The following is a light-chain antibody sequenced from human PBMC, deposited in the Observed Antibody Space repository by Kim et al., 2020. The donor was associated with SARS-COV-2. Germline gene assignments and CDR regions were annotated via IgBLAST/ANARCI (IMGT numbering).Light chain of an antibody. J-gene: IGLJ2*01. Sequence: KTVTSPCTRSSGQIGSAYVQWYQQRPGRAPTTLIYEDNQRPSGVPDRFSGSIDRSSNSASLTISGLRSEDEADYYCQSYDDNYRAVFGGGTQLTVL. CDR1: SGQIGSAY. CDR3: QSYDDNYRAV. V-gene: IGLV6-57*03. CDR2: EDN.